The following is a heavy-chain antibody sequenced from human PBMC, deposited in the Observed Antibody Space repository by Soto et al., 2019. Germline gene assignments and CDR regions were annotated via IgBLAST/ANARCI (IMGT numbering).Heavy chain of an antibody. CDR3: ARGAHIVVVPAAISGWFDP. D-gene: IGHD2-2*02. J-gene: IGHJ5*02. CDR1: GFTFSSYS. CDR2: ISSSSSYI. V-gene: IGHV3-21*01. Sequence: GGSLRLSCAASGFTFSSYSMNWVRQAPGKGLEWVSSISSSSSYIYYADSVKGRFTISRDNAKNSLYLQMNSLRAEDTAVYYCARGAHIVVVPAAISGWFDPWGQGTLVTSPQ.